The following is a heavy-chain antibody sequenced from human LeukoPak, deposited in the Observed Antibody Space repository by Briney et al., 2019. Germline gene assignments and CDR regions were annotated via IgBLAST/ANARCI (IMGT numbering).Heavy chain of an antibody. CDR2: ISYDGSNK. V-gene: IGHV3-30*04. CDR1: GFTFSSYA. J-gene: IGHJ4*02. D-gene: IGHD1-26*01. CDR3: ARVGATTRHFDY. Sequence: PGGSLRLSCAASGFTFSSYAMHWVRQAPGKGLEWVAVISYDGSNKYCADSVKGRFTISRDNSKNTLYLQMNSLRAEDTAVYYCARVGATTRHFDYWGQGTLVTVSS.